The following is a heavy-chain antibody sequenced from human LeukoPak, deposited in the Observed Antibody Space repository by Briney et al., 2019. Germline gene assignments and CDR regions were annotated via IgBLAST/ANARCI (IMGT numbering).Heavy chain of an antibody. CDR2: IYYSGST. Sequence: SEALSLTCTVSGGSISSYYWSWIRQPPGKGLEWIGYIYYSGSTNYNPSLKSRVTISVDTSKNQFSLKLSSVTAADTAVYYCARDTPGGFQHWGQGTLVTVSS. CDR1: GGSISSYY. D-gene: IGHD2-15*01. J-gene: IGHJ1*01. CDR3: ARDTPGGFQH. V-gene: IGHV4-59*01.